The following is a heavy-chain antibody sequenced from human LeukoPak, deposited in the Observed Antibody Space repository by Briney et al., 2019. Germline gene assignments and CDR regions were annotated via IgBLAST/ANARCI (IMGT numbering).Heavy chain of an antibody. J-gene: IGHJ6*04. Sequence: GASVKVSCKASGYTFTSYFMHWVRQAPGQGLEWMGIINPSGGSTSYAQKFQGRVSMTRDTSTSTVYMEVSSLRSEDMAVYYCVRDGGSGSYYMDVWGKGTTVTISS. CDR3: VRDGGSGSYYMDV. CDR2: INPSGGST. D-gene: IGHD3-10*01. CDR1: GYTFTSYF. V-gene: IGHV1-46*01.